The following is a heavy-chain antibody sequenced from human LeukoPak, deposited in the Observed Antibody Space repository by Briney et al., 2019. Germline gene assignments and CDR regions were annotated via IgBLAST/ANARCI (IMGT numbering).Heavy chain of an antibody. Sequence: GGSLRLSCAASGFTFSTYAIHWVRQAPGKGLEWVAVISNDGNNKYYADSVKGRFTISRDNSKSTLYLQMDSLRAEDTAVYYCATGGANYFDYWGQGTLVTVSS. J-gene: IGHJ4*02. V-gene: IGHV3-30-3*01. D-gene: IGHD1-26*01. CDR2: ISNDGNNK. CDR3: ATGGANYFDY. CDR1: GFTFSTYA.